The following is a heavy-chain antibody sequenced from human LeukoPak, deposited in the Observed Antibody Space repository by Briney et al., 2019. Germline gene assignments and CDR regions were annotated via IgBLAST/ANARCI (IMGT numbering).Heavy chain of an antibody. Sequence: GGSLRLSCAASGFTSSSYGMHWVRQAPGKGLEWVAVISYDGSNKYYADSVKGRFTISRDNSKNTLYLQMNSLRAEDTAVYYCARDNMGIAAAGDYWGQGTLVTVSS. CDR3: ARDNMGIAAAGDY. J-gene: IGHJ4*02. D-gene: IGHD6-13*01. CDR1: GFTSSSYG. V-gene: IGHV3-30*03. CDR2: ISYDGSNK.